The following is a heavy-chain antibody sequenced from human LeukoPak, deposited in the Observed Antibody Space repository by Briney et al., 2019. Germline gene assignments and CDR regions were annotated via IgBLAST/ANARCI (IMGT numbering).Heavy chain of an antibody. CDR1: GGSISSGGYY. CDR3: ARNPELLWFGEIGY. Sequence: PSETLSLTCTVSGGSISSGGYYWSWIRQHPGKGLEWIGYIYYSGSTYYNPSLKSRVTISVDTSKNQFSLKLSSVTAADTAVYYCARNPELLWFGEIGYWGQGTLVTVSS. J-gene: IGHJ4*02. CDR2: IYYSGST. V-gene: IGHV4-31*03. D-gene: IGHD3-10*01.